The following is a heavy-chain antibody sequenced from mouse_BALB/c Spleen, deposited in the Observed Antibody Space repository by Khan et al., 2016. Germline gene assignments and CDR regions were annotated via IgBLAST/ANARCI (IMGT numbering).Heavy chain of an antibody. J-gene: IGHJ3*01. CDR2: IDPANGNT. D-gene: IGHD2-2*01. CDR3: ASSTCGYGVGFAY. V-gene: IGHV14-3*02. Sequence: VQLQQSGAELVKPGASVKLSCTASGFNIKDTYMHWVKQRPEQGLEWIGRIDPANGNTKYDPKFQGKATITADTSSNTAYLQLSSLTSEDTAVYYCASSTCGYGVGFAYWGQGTLVTVSA. CDR1: GFNIKDTY.